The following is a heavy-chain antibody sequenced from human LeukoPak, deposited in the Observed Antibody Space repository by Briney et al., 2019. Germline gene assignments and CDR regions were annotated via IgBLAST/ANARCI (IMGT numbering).Heavy chain of an antibody. Sequence: PGGSLRLSCAASGFTFSSYSMNWVRQAPGKGLEWVSYISSSSSTIYYADSVKGRFTISRDNAKNSLYLQMNSLRDEDTAVYYCARDLVGYSYGYGVYYFDYWGQGTLVTVSS. CDR2: ISSSSSTI. CDR1: GFTFSSYS. CDR3: ARDLVGYSYGYGVYYFDY. D-gene: IGHD5-18*01. V-gene: IGHV3-48*02. J-gene: IGHJ4*02.